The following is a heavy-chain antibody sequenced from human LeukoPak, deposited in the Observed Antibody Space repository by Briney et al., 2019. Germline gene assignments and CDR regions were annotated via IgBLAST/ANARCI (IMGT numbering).Heavy chain of an antibody. V-gene: IGHV1-18*01. D-gene: IGHD3-3*01. CDR1: GYTFTSYG. J-gene: IGHJ6*02. CDR3: ASQGFWSGYDYYYYGMDV. CDR2: ISAYNGNT. Sequence: ASVKVSCKASGYTFTSYGISWVRQAPGQGLEWMGWISAYNGNTNYAQKLQGRVTITTDTSTSTAYMELRSLRSDDTAVYYCASQGFWSGYDYYYYGMDVWGQGTTVTVSS.